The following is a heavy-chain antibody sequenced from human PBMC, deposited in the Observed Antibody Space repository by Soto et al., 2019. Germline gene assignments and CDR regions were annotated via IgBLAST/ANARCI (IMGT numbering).Heavy chain of an antibody. V-gene: IGHV4-31*03. CDR2: IYYSGST. J-gene: IGHJ5*02. Sequence: QVQLQESGPGLVKPSQTLSLTCTVSGGSISSGGYYWSWIRQHPGKGLEWIGYIYYSGSTYYNPSLKSRVTISVDTSKIQFSLKLSSVTAADTAVYYCARERIAAPNWFDPWGQGTLVTVSS. D-gene: IGHD6-6*01. CDR3: ARERIAAPNWFDP. CDR1: GGSISSGGYY.